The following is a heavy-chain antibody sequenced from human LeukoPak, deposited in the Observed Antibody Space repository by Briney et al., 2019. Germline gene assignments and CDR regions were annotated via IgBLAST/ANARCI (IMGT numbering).Heavy chain of an antibody. J-gene: IGHJ4*02. Sequence: SETLSLTCAVSGGSISSSDWWRWVRQPPRRGLEWIGYIWRSDHTNYNPSLKSRVTMSLDKSKNQFSLKLSSVTAADTAVYYCARDPHCSSTNCPFDFWGQGTLVIVSS. CDR1: GGSISSSDW. CDR3: ARDPHCSSTNCPFDF. CDR2: IWRSDHT. D-gene: IGHD2-2*01. V-gene: IGHV4-4*02.